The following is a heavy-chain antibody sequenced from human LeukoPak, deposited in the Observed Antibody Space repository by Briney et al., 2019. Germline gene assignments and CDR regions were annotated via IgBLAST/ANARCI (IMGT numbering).Heavy chain of an antibody. V-gene: IGHV5-51*01. J-gene: IGHJ4*02. D-gene: IGHD2-2*01. CDR1: GYTFTTYW. Sequence: GESLKISCKAAGYTFTTYWIGWVRQMPGKGLEWVGIIHPGDSDTRYSQSFQGQVTISADKSITTAYLQWSSLKASDSAMYYCARPRYCSTSSCRYFVYWGQGTLVTVPS. CDR3: ARPRYCSTSSCRYFVY. CDR2: IHPGDSDT.